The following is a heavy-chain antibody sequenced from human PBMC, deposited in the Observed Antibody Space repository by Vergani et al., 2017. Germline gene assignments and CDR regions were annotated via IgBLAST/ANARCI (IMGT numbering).Heavy chain of an antibody. J-gene: IGHJ6*02. D-gene: IGHD3-10*01. CDR1: GFTFNSYG. CDR2: IRNDGSNK. V-gene: IGHV3-30*02. CDR3: AKPRFRGDNYGMDV. Sequence: QVQLVESGGGVVQPGGSLRLSCAASGFTFNSYGMHWVRQAPGKGLEWVAFIRNDGSNKYYADSVKGRFTISRDTSKNTLYLQMNSLRAEDTAVYYCAKPRFRGDNYGMDVWGQGTTVTVSS.